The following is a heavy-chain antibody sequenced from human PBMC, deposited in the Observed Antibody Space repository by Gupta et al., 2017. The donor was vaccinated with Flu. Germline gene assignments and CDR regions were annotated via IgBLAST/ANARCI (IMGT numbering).Heavy chain of an antibody. CDR1: GFTFTDYF. J-gene: IGHJ6*03. CDR2: ISSTGANA. CDR3: ARDRRDLVWGYYYYYMDV. Sequence: QEQLVESGGGLVKPGGSLRLSCVASGFTFTDYFVTWVRQAPGKGLEWVSYISSTGANAYYADSVKGRFTVSRDNAKKSVFLQMGSLRAEDTATYYCARDRRDLVWGYYYYYMDVWGKGATVTVSS. D-gene: IGHD3-16*01. V-gene: IGHV3-11*01.